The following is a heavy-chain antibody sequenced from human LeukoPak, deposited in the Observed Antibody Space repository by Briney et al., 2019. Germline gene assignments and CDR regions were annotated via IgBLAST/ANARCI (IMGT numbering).Heavy chain of an antibody. V-gene: IGHV4-61*02. CDR3: ARGSGFSGTLGYYFDY. CDR2: IYTSGST. D-gene: IGHD1-26*01. Sequence: TSQTLSLTCTVSGGSISSGSYYWSWIRQPAGKGLEWIGRIYTSGSTNYNPSLKSRVTMSVDTSKNQFSLKLSSVTAADTAVYYCARGSGFSGTLGYYFDYWGQGTLVTVSS. CDR1: GGSISSGSYY. J-gene: IGHJ4*02.